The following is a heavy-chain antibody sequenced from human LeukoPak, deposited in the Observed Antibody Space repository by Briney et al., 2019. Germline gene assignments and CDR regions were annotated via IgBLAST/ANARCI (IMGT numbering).Heavy chain of an antibody. CDR2: INHSGST. D-gene: IGHD3-16*01. CDR1: GGSFSGYY. Sequence: SETLSLTCAVYGGSFSGYYWSWIRQPPGKGLEWIGEINHSGSTNYNPSLKSRVTISLDTSKNQFSLNLSSVTAADTAVYYCARRWVYDKRAFDAWGQGTMVTVSS. CDR3: ARRWVYDKRAFDA. J-gene: IGHJ3*01. V-gene: IGHV4-34*01.